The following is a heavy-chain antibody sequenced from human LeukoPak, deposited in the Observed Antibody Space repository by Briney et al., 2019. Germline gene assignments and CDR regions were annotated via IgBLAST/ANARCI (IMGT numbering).Heavy chain of an antibody. J-gene: IGHJ4*02. CDR1: GGSFSGYC. CDR2: INHSGST. D-gene: IGHD3-22*01. V-gene: IGHV4-34*01. Sequence: SETLSLTCAVYGGSFSGYCWSWIRQPPGKGLEWIGEINHSGSTNYNPSLKSRVTISVDTSKNQFSLKLSSVTAADTAVYYCARARDYDSSGYDYWGQGTLVTVSS. CDR3: ARARDYDSSGYDY.